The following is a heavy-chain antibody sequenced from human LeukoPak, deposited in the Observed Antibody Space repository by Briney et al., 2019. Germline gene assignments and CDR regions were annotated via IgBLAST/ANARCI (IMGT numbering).Heavy chain of an antibody. Sequence: GGSLRLSCAASGFTVSSNYMNWVRQAPGKGLEWVSVIYSGGSTYYADSVKGRFTISRDNSKNTLYLQMNSLRAEDTAVYYCAKSLVVVPPNFDYWGQGTLVTVSS. D-gene: IGHD2-2*01. J-gene: IGHJ4*02. CDR1: GFTVSSNY. V-gene: IGHV3-53*01. CDR3: AKSLVVVPPNFDY. CDR2: IYSGGST.